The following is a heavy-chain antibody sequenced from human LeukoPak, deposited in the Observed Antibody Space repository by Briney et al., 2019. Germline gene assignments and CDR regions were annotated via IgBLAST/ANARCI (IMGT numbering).Heavy chain of an antibody. J-gene: IGHJ3*02. D-gene: IGHD3-22*01. CDR2: IYYSGST. Sequence: SETLSLTCTVSGGSISSSSYYWGWIRQPPGKGLEWIGSIYYSGSTYYNPSLKSRVTISVDTSKNQFSLKLSSVTAADTAVYYCARHRMYYYDSSGRGVADAFDIWGQGTMVTVAS. CDR1: GGSISSSSYY. CDR3: ARHRMYYYDSSGRGVADAFDI. V-gene: IGHV4-39*01.